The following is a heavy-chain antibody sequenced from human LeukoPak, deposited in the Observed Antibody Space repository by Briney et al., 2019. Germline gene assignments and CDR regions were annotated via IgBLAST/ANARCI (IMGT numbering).Heavy chain of an antibody. CDR3: ARVARELLRDYFDY. D-gene: IGHD1-26*01. V-gene: IGHV4-39*07. Sequence: SETLSLTCTVSGGSISSSSYYWGWIRQPPGKGLEWIGSIYYSGSTYYNPSLKSRVTISVDTSKNQFSLKLSSVTAADTAVYYCARVARELLRDYFDYWGQGTLVTVSS. J-gene: IGHJ4*02. CDR2: IYYSGST. CDR1: GGSISSSSYY.